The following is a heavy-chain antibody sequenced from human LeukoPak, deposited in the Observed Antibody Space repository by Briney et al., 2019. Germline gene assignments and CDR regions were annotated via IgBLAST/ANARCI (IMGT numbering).Heavy chain of an antibody. CDR2: ISGSGGST. J-gene: IGHJ6*03. CDR3: ARGQRAHVEWSSYMDV. CDR1: GFTFSSYA. Sequence: PGGSLRLSCAASGFTFSSYAMSWVRQAPGKVLEWVSAISGSGGSTYYADSVKGRFTISRDNSKNTLYLQMDNLRAEDTAVYYCARGQRAHVEWSSYMDVWGKGTTVTVSS. D-gene: IGHD3-3*01. V-gene: IGHV3-23*01.